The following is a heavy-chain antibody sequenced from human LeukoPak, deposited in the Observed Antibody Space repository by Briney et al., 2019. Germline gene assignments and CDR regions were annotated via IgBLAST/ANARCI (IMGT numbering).Heavy chain of an antibody. V-gene: IGHV3-23*01. Sequence: GGSLRLSCAASGFTFTGYAVSWVRQAPGKGLEWVSAISGSGHSTDYADSVKGRFTISRDNAKNSLYLQMNNLRAEDTAVYYCARDGVDTAMVDNDYWGQGTLVTVSS. CDR2: ISGSGHST. D-gene: IGHD5-18*01. CDR1: GFTFTGYA. J-gene: IGHJ4*02. CDR3: ARDGVDTAMVDNDY.